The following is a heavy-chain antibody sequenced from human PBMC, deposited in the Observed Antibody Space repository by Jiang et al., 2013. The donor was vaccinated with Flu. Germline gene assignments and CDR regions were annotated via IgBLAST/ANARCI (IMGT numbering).Heavy chain of an antibody. D-gene: IGHD2-21*02. CDR2: ISGSGGST. CDR1: GFTFSSYA. Sequence: GLVQPGGSLRLSCAASGFTFSSYAMSWVRQAPGKGLEWVSAISGSGGSTYYADSVKGRFTISRDNSKNTLYLQMNSLRAEDTAVYYCAKDGSPLHIVVVTAIYFDYWGQGTLVTVSS. V-gene: IGHV3-23*01. J-gene: IGHJ4*02. CDR3: AKDGSPLHIVVVTAIYFDY.